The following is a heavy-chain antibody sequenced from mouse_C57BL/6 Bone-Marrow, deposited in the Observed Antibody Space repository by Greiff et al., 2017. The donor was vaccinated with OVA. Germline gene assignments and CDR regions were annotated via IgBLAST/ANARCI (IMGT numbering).Heavy chain of an antibody. CDR2: IYPGSGGT. V-gene: IGHV1-54*01. Sequence: QVQLKQSGAELVRPGTSVKVSCKASGYAFTNYLIEWVKQRPGQGLEWIGVIYPGSGGTNYNEKFKGKATLTADKSSSTAYMQLSSLTSEDSAVYYCAIRETYYAMDYWGQGTSVTVSS. CDR3: AIRETYYAMDY. J-gene: IGHJ4*01. D-gene: IGHD3-3*01. CDR1: GYAFTNYL.